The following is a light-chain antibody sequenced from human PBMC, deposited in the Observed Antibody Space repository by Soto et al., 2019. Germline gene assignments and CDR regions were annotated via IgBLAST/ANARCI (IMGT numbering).Light chain of an antibody. J-gene: IGLJ2*01. CDR3: TSYTSNSSVL. CDR1: SSDVGGYKY. V-gene: IGLV2-14*01. CDR2: EVS. Sequence: QSALTQPASVSGSPGQSITISCTGTSSDVGGYKYVSWYQQYPGKAPKLMIYEVSNRPSGVSNRFSGSKSGNTASLTISGLQADDEADYYCTSYTSNSSVLFGGGTKLT.